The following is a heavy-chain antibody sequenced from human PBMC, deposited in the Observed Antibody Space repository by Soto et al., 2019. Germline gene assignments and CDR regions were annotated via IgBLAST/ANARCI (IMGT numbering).Heavy chain of an antibody. Sequence: EVQLVESGGGLVQPGGSLRLSCAASGFTFSSYWMHWVRQAPGKGLVWVSRINSDGSSTSYADSVKGRFTISRDNAKNTLYLQMNSLRAEDTAVYYCAREQAYGDYVPWFDPWGQGTLVTVSS. V-gene: IGHV3-74*01. J-gene: IGHJ5*02. CDR3: AREQAYGDYVPWFDP. D-gene: IGHD4-17*01. CDR1: GFTFSSYW. CDR2: INSDGSST.